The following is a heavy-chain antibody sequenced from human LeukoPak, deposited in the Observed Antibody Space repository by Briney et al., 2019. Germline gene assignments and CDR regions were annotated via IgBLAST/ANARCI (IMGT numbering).Heavy chain of an antibody. D-gene: IGHD3-22*01. J-gene: IGHJ6*02. Sequence: GGSLKLSCAASGFTFSGSTIHWVRQASGKGLEWVGRIRGKTNDYATGYGASVKGRVTISRDDSKKTAYLQMHSLKTEDTAVYYCSSTLYFESSGYYDYHYGMDVWGQGTTVTVS. V-gene: IGHV3-73*01. CDR2: IRGKTNDYAT. CDR1: GFTFSGST. CDR3: SSTLYFESSGYYDYHYGMDV.